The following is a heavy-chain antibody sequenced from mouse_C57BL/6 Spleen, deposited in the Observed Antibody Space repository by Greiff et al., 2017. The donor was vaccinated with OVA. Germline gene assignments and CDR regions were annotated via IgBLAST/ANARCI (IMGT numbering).Heavy chain of an antibody. CDR1: GYTFTDYE. D-gene: IGHD1-1*01. Sequence: QVHVKQSGAELVRPGASVTLSCKASGYTFTDYEMHWVKQTPVHGLEWIGAIDPETGGTAYNQKFKGKAILTADKSSSTAYMELRSLTSEDSAVYYCTRERGSTVVGPWGQGTTLTVSS. J-gene: IGHJ2*01. CDR2: IDPETGGT. CDR3: TRERGSTVVGP. V-gene: IGHV1-15*01.